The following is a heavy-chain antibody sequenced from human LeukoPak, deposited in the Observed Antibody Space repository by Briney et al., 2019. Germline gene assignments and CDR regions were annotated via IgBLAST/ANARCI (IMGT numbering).Heavy chain of an antibody. CDR1: GGSISSSSYY. CDR3: ARRTQSGYYFDY. V-gene: IGHV4-39*01. D-gene: IGHD1-26*01. J-gene: IGHJ4*02. Sequence: PSENLSLTCTVSGGSISSSSYYWGWIRQPPGKGLEWIGSIYYSGSTYYNPSLKSRVTISVDTSKNQFSLKLSSVTAADTAVYYCARRTQSGYYFDYWGQGTLVTVSS. CDR2: IYYSGST.